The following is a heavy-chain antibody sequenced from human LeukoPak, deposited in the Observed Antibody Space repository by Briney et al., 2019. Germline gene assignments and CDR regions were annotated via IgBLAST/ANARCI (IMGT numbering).Heavy chain of an antibody. CDR2: INHSGST. J-gene: IGHJ4*02. Sequence: SETLSLTCAVYGGSFSGYYWSWIRQPPGKGLEWIGEINHSGSTKYNPSLKSRVTISVDTSKNQFSLKLSSVTAADTAVYYCAGNLYNWNDGSRTNFDYWGQGTLVTVSS. CDR3: AGNLYNWNDGSRTNFDY. CDR1: GGSFSGYY. D-gene: IGHD1-1*01. V-gene: IGHV4-34*01.